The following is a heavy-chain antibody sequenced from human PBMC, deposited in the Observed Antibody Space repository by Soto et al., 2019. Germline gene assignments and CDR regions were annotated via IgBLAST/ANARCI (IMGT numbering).Heavy chain of an antibody. CDR2: ISAYNGNT. CDR1: GYTFTNYG. CDR3: ARDPYYGDFDY. J-gene: IGHJ4*02. V-gene: IGHV1-18*01. Sequence: GASVKVSCKASGYTFTNYGITWVRQAPGQGLEWMGWISAYNGNTNYAQKLQGRVTMTTDTSTSTAYMELRSLRSDDTAVYYCARDPYYGDFDYWGQGTLVTVSS. D-gene: IGHD4-17*01.